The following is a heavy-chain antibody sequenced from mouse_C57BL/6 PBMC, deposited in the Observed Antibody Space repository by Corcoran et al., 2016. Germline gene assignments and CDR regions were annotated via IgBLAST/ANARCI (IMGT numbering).Heavy chain of an antibody. CDR2: IYPGDGDT. D-gene: IGHD2-4*01. CDR1: GYAFSSYW. J-gene: IGHJ1*03. V-gene: IGHV1-80*01. Sequence: QVQLQQSGVELVKPGASVKISCKASGYAFSSYWMNWVKQRPGKGLEWIGQIYPGDGDTNYNGKFKGKATLTADKSSSTAYMQLSSLTSEDSAVYFCASSYDYDGYFDVWGTGTTVTVSS. CDR3: ASSYDYDGYFDV.